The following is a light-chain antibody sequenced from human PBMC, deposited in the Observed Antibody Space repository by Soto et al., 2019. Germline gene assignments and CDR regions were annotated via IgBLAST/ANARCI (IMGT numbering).Light chain of an antibody. CDR1: QSVSNN. CDR2: GAS. J-gene: IGKJ1*01. CDR3: QQYNSWPLT. V-gene: IGKV3-15*01. Sequence: DIVLTQSPATLPLSPGERATLSCRASQSVSNNLAWYQKKPGQPPRLLIYGASTEATNIPTRFSATGSGTDFTLTISSLRSEDFAVYYCQQYNSWPLTFGQGTKVEIK.